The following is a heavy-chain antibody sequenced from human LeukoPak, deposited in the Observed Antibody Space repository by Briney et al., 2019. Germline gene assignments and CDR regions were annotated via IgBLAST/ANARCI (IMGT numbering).Heavy chain of an antibody. Sequence: PGGSLRLSCGASGFTFSSYGMHWVRQAPGKGLEGVAFIRYDGSNKYYADSVKGRFTISRDNSKNTLYLQMNSLRAEDTAVYYCAKLAPPYYYDSSGPLDAFDIWGQGTMVTVSS. CDR2: IRYDGSNK. J-gene: IGHJ3*02. CDR1: GFTFSSYG. V-gene: IGHV3-30*02. CDR3: AKLAPPYYYDSSGPLDAFDI. D-gene: IGHD3-22*01.